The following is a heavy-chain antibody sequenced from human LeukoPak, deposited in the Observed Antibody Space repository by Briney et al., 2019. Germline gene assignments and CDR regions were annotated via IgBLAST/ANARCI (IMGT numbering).Heavy chain of an antibody. CDR3: AGGYLPTGYYPY. J-gene: IGHJ4*02. D-gene: IGHD3-9*01. CDR2: IYTSGST. CDR1: GGSISSGSYY. Sequence: SETLSLTCTVSGGSISSGSYYWSWIRQPAGKGLEWIGRIYTSGSTNYNPSLKSRVTISVDTSKNQFSLKLSSVTAADTAVYYCAGGYLPTGYYPYWGQGTLVTVSP. V-gene: IGHV4-61*02.